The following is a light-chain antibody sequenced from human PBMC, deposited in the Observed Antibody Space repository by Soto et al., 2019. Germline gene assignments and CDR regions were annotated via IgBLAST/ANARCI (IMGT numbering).Light chain of an antibody. J-gene: IGKJ1*01. CDR1: QGISDY. Sequence: DIRMTQSPSSLSASVGDTVTITCRASQGISDYLSWFQHKPGEAPKLLIYTASSLQGGVPLRFSGAGSRPDFSLTISGLQPEDSATYYCQQTYTFPWTFGQGTKVDIK. CDR2: TAS. CDR3: QQTYTFPWT. V-gene: IGKV1-39*01.